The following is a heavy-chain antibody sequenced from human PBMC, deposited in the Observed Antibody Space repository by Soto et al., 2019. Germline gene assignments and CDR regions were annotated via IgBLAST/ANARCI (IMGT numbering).Heavy chain of an antibody. Sequence: ASVKVSCKSFGYTFTTYAMHWVRQAPGQRLEWMGWINTGNGNTKSSQNFQGRVTITRDTSASTAYLELSSLRSEDTAVYYCAREPLYDLLTGFRHPSDYWGQGTLVTVSS. CDR2: INTGNGNT. D-gene: IGHD3-9*01. V-gene: IGHV1-3*04. CDR1: GYTFTTYA. J-gene: IGHJ4*02. CDR3: AREPLYDLLTGFRHPSDY.